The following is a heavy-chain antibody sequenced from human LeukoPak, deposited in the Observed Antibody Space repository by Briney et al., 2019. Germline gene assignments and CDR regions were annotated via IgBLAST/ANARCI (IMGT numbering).Heavy chain of an antibody. V-gene: IGHV1-3*01. CDR3: AAGLGRGYSYGYIFGY. CDR1: GYTFTSYA. D-gene: IGHD5-18*01. CDR2: INAGNGNT. J-gene: IGHJ4*02. Sequence: ASVKVSCKASGYTFTSYAMHWVRQAPGQRLEWMGWINAGNGNTKYSQKFQGRVTITADESTSTAYMELSSLRSEDTAVYYCAAGLGRGYSYGYIFGYWGQGTLVTVSS.